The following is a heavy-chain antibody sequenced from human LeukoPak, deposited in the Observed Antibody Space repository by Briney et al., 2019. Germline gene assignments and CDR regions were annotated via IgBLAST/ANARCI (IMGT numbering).Heavy chain of an antibody. CDR3: ARLPSTVAGWFDY. V-gene: IGHV3-7*01. J-gene: IGHJ4*02. CDR1: GFTFSSYW. CDR2: ISQGGSEK. Sequence: GGSLRLSCAASGFTFSSYWMSWVRQAPGEGLEWVANISQGGSEKYYVDSVKGRFTISRDNAKNSLYLQMNSLRAEDTAVYYCARLPSTVAGWFDYWGQGTLVTVSS. D-gene: IGHD6-19*01.